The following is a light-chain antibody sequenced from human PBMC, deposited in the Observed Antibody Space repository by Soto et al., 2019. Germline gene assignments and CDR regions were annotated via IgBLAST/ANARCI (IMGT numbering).Light chain of an antibody. CDR2: LNSDGSH. Sequence: QPVLTQSPSASASLGASVKLTCTLSRGHSRYAIAWHQQQPEKGPRYLMKLNSDGSHSKGDGIPDRFSGSSSGAERYLTISSLQSEDEADYYCQTWGTGNQVFGAGTKVTVL. V-gene: IGLV4-69*01. CDR3: QTWGTGNQV. J-gene: IGLJ2*01. CDR1: RGHSRYA.